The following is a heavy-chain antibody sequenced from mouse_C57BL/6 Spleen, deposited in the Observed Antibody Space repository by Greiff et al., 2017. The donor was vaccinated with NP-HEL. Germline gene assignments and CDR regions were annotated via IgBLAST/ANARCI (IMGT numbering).Heavy chain of an antibody. V-gene: IGHV1-4*01. J-gene: IGHJ3*01. CDR3: ATLTGPFAD. CDR1: GYTFTSYT. D-gene: IGHD4-1*01. CDR2: ITPSSGYT. Sequence: VQLQQSGAELARPGASVKMSCKASGYTFTSYTMHWVKQRPGQGLEWIGYITPSSGYTKYTPKFKDKATLTADKSSSTAYMQLSSLTSEDSAVCYCATLTGPFADWGKGTLVTVSA.